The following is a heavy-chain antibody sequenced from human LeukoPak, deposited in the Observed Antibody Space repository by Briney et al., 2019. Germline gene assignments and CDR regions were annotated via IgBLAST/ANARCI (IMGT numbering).Heavy chain of an antibody. V-gene: IGHV1-18*04. CDR1: GYAFTGYY. Sequence: ASVKVSCKASGYAFTGYYMHWVRQAPGQGLEWMGWISAYNGNTNYAQKLQGRVTMTTDTSTSTAYMELRSLRSDDTAVYYCARGIPDYDFWSGYYSTDYYGMDVWGQGTTVTVSS. CDR2: ISAYNGNT. D-gene: IGHD3-3*01. J-gene: IGHJ6*02. CDR3: ARGIPDYDFWSGYYSTDYYGMDV.